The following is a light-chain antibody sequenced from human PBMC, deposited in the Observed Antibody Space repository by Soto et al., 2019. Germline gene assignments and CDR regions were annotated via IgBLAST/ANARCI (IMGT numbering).Light chain of an antibody. CDR2: DVS. J-gene: IGLJ2*01. Sequence: QSVLTQPASVSGSPGQSITISCTGTSSDVGGYNYVSWYQQHPGQAPKLMIYDVSNRPSGVSNRFSGSKSGNTASLTISGLQAEDEADYYCSSYTSSRVFGGGTKLTVL. CDR3: SSYTSSRV. CDR1: SSDVGGYNY. V-gene: IGLV2-14*01.